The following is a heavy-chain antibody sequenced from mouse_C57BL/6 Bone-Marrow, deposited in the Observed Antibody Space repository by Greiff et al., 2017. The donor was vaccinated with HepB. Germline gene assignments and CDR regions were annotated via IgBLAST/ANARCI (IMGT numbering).Heavy chain of an antibody. CDR3: ARRGDGYYLYWYFDV. V-gene: IGHV5-12*01. CDR2: ISNGGGST. J-gene: IGHJ1*03. CDR1: GFTFSDSY. D-gene: IGHD2-3*01. Sequence: EVQLVESGGGLVQPGGSLKLSCAASGFTFSDSYMYWVRQTPEKRLEWVAYISNGGGSTYYPDTVKGRFTISTDNATNNLYLQMSRLKSEDTAMYYCARRGDGYYLYWYFDVWGTGTTVTVSS.